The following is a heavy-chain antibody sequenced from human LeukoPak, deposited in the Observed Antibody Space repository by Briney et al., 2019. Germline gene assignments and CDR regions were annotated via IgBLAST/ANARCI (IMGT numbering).Heavy chain of an antibody. V-gene: IGHV4-34*01. CDR2: INHSGST. CDR3: ARGARLRYFDWLGGMDV. D-gene: IGHD3-9*01. J-gene: IGHJ6*02. CDR1: GGSFSGYY. Sequence: SETLPLTCAVYGGSFSGYYWSWIRQPPGKGLEWIGEINHSGSTNYNPSLKSRVTISVDTSKNQFSLKLSSVTAADTAVYYCARGARLRYFDWLGGMDVWGQGTTVTVSS.